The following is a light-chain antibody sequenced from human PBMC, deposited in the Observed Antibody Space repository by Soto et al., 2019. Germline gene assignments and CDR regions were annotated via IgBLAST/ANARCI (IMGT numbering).Light chain of an antibody. Sequence: DIVMTQSPDSLAVSLGERATINCKSSQSVLYSSNNKNYLAWYQQKPGQPPKLLIYWASTRESGVPDRFSGSGSGTDFTHTISSLQAADAAVYYCQQYYRPWTFGQGTKVEIK. CDR2: WAS. J-gene: IGKJ1*01. CDR1: QSVLYSSNNKNY. CDR3: QQYYRPWT. V-gene: IGKV4-1*01.